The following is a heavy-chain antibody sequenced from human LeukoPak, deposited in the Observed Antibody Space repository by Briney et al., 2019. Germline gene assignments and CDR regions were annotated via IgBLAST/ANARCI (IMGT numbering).Heavy chain of an antibody. D-gene: IGHD3-22*01. CDR2: IGGSGGST. CDR3: ANQGGTMTVVYYFDH. CDR1: GFTFSSYA. Sequence: GGSLRLSCAASGFTFSSYAMTWVRQAPGKGLEWVSTIGGSGGSTYYADSVEGRFTVSRHNSKNTLYLQMNSLRAEHTALYYCANQGGTMTVVYYFDHWGQGTLVTVSS. V-gene: IGHV3-23*01. J-gene: IGHJ4*02.